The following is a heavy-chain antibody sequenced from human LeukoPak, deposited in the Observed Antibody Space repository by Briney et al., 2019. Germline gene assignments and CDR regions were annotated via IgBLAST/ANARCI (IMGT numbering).Heavy chain of an antibody. CDR1: GFTFSSYA. V-gene: IGHV3-30*01. CDR2: ISYDGSNK. Sequence: GRSLRLSCAASGFTFSSYAMHWVRQAPGKGLEWVAVISYDGSNKYYADSVKGRFTISRDNSENTLYLQMNSLRAEDTAVYYCARGLEYFDYWGQGTLVTVSS. CDR3: ARGLEYFDY. J-gene: IGHJ4*02.